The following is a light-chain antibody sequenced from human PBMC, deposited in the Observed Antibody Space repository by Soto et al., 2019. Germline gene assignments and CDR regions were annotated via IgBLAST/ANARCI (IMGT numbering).Light chain of an antibody. CDR2: AAS. V-gene: IGKV1-39*01. CDR1: QSISSY. CDR3: QHYSTHWT. J-gene: IGKJ1*01. Sequence: DIQMTQSPSSLSASVGDRVTITCRASQSISSYLNWYQQKPGKAPKLLIYAASSLQSGVPSRFSGSGSGTEFTLTISSLQPDDFATYYCQHYSTHWTFGQGTKVEIK.